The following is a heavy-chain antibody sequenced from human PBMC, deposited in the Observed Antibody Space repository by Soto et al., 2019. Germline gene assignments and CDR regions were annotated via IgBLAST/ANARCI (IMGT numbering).Heavy chain of an antibody. Sequence: EVQLVESGGGLVQPGRSLRLSCTATGFIFDDYAMHWVRQAPGKGLEWVSGISWNSGSIGYADSVKGRFTISRDNAKNSLYLQMNSLRSEDTALYYCAKDMGYDLSPLGYFDYWGQGTLVTASS. D-gene: IGHD5-12*01. CDR1: GFIFDDYA. CDR2: ISWNSGSI. CDR3: AKDMGYDLSPLGYFDY. V-gene: IGHV3-9*01. J-gene: IGHJ4*02.